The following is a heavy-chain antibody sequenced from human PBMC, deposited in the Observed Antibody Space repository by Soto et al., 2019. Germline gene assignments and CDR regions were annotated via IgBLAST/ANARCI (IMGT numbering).Heavy chain of an antibody. V-gene: IGHV3-21*01. CDR2: ISSSSSYI. Sequence: GESLKISCAASGFTFSSYSMNWVRQAPGKGLEWVSSISSSSSYIYYADSVKGRFTISRDNAKNSLYLQMNSLRAEDTAVYYCAREVLSGAYYYYYMDVWGKGTTVTVSS. CDR1: GFTFSSYS. CDR3: AREVLSGAYYYYYMDV. D-gene: IGHD6-25*01. J-gene: IGHJ6*03.